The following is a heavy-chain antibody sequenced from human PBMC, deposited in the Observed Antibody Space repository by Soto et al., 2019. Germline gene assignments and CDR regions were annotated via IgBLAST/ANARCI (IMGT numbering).Heavy chain of an antibody. Sequence: PGGSLRLSCAASGFTFSSYGMHWVRQAPGKGLEWVAVISYDGSNKYYADSVKGRFTISRDNSKNTLYLQMNSLRAEDTAVYYCAILWGPLGYFDDWGQGTLVTVPS. CDR2: ISYDGSNK. CDR3: AILWGPLGYFDD. V-gene: IGHV3-30*03. CDR1: GFTFSSYG. D-gene: IGHD3-10*01. J-gene: IGHJ4*02.